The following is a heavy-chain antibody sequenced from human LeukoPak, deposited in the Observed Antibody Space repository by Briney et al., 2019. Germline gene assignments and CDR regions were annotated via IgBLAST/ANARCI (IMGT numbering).Heavy chain of an antibody. CDR2: IKQDGSEK. Sequence: GGSLRLSCAASGFTFSSYWMSWVRQAPGKGLEWVANIKQDGSEKYYVASVKGRFTISRDNAKLYLQMNSLRAEDTAVYYCARDQMVRGVIIRDPYYYGMDVWGQGTTVTVSS. CDR3: ARDQMVRGVIIRDPYYYGMDV. J-gene: IGHJ6*02. D-gene: IGHD3-10*01. CDR1: GFTFSSYW. V-gene: IGHV3-7*01.